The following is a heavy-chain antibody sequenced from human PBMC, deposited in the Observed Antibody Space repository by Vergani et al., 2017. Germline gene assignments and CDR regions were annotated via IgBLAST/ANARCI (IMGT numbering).Heavy chain of an antibody. CDR2: IGTAGDT. CDR3: ARRDSSSPALDY. CDR1: GFTFSTYD. D-gene: IGHD6-6*01. V-gene: IGHV3-13*01. Sequence: EVQLVESGGGLVQPGGSLRLSCAASGFTFSTYDMHWVRQATGKGLEWVSAIGTAGDTYYPGSVKGRFTISRANAKNSLYLQMNGLRAGDTAVYYCARRDSSSPALDYWGQGTLVTVSS. J-gene: IGHJ4*02.